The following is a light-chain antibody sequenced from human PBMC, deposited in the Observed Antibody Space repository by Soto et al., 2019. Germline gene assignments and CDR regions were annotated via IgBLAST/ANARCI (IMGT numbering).Light chain of an antibody. V-gene: IGLV1-47*01. CDR2: RNN. J-gene: IGLJ3*02. CDR3: AAWDDSLSGWV. Sequence: QSVLTQPPSASGTPGQRVTISCSGSSSNIGSNYGYWYQQLPGTAPKLLIYRNNQRPSGVPDRFSGSKSGTSASLAISGLRSEDEADYYCAAWDDSLSGWVFGGGTKGTVL. CDR1: SSNIGSNY.